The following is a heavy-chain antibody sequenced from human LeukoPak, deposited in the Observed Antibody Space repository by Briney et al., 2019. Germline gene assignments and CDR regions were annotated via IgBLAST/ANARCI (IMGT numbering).Heavy chain of an antibody. V-gene: IGHV4-39*07. Sequence: SETLSLTCTVSGDSFTSVTDYWAWIRQPPGKGLEWIASGDYSGGTYYNPSLESRVAISADMSKNQFSLKLSSVTAADTAVYYCASYDSSGYYPFDYWGQGTLVTVSS. CDR2: GDYSGGT. J-gene: IGHJ4*02. D-gene: IGHD3-22*01. CDR3: ASYDSSGYYPFDY. CDR1: GDSFTSVTDY.